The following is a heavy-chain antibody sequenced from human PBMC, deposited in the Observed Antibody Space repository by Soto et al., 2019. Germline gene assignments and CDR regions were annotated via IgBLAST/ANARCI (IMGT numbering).Heavy chain of an antibody. Sequence: RASLKVSCNASGYTCTSYGISWVLQAPGQGLEWMGWISAYNGNTNYAQKLQGRVTMTTDTSTSTAYMELRSLRSDDTAVYYCASSYGYMVTRDQWYDPSGRGTLLT. V-gene: IGHV1-18*01. CDR1: GYTCTSYG. CDR2: ISAYNGNT. J-gene: IGHJ5*02. D-gene: IGHD5-12*01. CDR3: ASSYGYMVTRDQWYDP.